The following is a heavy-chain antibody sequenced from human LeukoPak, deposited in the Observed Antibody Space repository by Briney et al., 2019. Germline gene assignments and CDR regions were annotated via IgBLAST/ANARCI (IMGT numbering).Heavy chain of an antibody. CDR3: ARESGVTHYYYGMDV. V-gene: IGHV4-31*03. CDR2: IYDSGST. D-gene: IGHD2-21*02. CDR1: GGSISSGGYY. Sequence: SQTLSLTCTVSGGSISSGGYYWSWIRQHPGKGLEWIGYIYDSGSTYYNPSLKSRVTISVDTSKNQFSLKLSSVTAADTAVYYCARESGVTHYYYGMDVWGKGTTVTVSS. J-gene: IGHJ6*04.